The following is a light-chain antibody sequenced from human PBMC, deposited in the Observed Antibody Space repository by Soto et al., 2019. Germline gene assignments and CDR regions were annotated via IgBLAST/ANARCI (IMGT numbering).Light chain of an antibody. CDR1: SSDVGGYNY. Sequence: QSALTQPASVSGSPGQSITISCTGTSSDVGGYNYVSWYQHHPGKAPKLMIYELSRRPSGVSNRFSGSKSGNTASLTISGLQAEDEADYYCSSYTSSSTLLFGGGTKLTVL. J-gene: IGLJ2*01. V-gene: IGLV2-14*01. CDR3: SSYTSSSTLL. CDR2: ELS.